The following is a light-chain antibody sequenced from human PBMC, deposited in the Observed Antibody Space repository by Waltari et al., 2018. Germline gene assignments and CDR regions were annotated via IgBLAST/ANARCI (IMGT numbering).Light chain of an antibody. Sequence: SYVLTQPPSVSPAPGQTATPSSCVDNFDMKRVHGYQQKPGQAPLLVDYDDRDRPSGIPERFSASNSGNTATMTISRVEDVDEADYYCQVWDTISNHVLFGGGTKLTVL. CDR2: DDR. CDR1: NFDMKR. J-gene: IGLJ2*01. CDR3: QVWDTISNHVL. V-gene: IGLV3-21*02.